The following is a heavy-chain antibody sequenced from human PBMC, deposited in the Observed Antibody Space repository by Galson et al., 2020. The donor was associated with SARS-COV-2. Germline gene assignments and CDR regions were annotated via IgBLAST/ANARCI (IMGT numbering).Heavy chain of an antibody. V-gene: IGHV6-1*01. J-gene: IGHJ5*02. CDR1: GDSVSSNSAA. Sequence: SETLSLTCTISGDSVSSNSAAWNWIRQSPSRGLEWLGRTYYRSKWYNDYAVSVKSRITINPDTSKNQFSLQLNSVTPEDTAVYYCARSGSSWYSHWFDPWGQGTLVTVSS. CDR3: ARSGSSWYSHWFDP. CDR2: TYYRSKWYN. D-gene: IGHD6-13*01.